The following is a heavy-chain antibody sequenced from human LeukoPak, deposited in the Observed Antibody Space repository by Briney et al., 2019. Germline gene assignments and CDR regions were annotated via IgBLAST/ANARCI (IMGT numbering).Heavy chain of an antibody. CDR1: GFTFDDYA. V-gene: IGHV3-9*03. CDR2: ISWNSGSI. CDR3: AKDMSYSILGGSAFDI. J-gene: IGHJ3*02. Sequence: GGSLRLSCAASGFTFDDYAMHWVRQAPGKGLEWVSGISWNSGSIDYADSVKGRFTISRDNAKNSLYLQMNSLRAEDMALYYCAKDMSYSILGGSAFDIWGQGTMVTVSS. D-gene: IGHD6-13*01.